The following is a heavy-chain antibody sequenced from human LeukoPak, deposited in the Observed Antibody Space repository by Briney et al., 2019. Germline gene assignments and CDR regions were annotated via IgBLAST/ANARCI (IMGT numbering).Heavy chain of an antibody. J-gene: IGHJ6*03. CDR2: INPSGGST. CDR1: GYTFTSYY. CDR3: ARAGNLGGNYYYYYMDV. V-gene: IGHV1-46*01. D-gene: IGHD2-15*01. Sequence: ASVKVSCKASGYTFTSYYMHWVRQAPGQGLEWMGIINPSGGSTSYAQKFQGRVTMTRDMSTSTVYMELSSLRSEDTAVYYCARAGNLGGNYYYYYMDVWGKGTTVTVPS.